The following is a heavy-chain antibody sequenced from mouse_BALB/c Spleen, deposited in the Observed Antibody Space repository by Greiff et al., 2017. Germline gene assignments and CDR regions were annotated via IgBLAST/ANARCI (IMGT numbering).Heavy chain of an antibody. Sequence: EVKLMESGPELVKPGASVKISCKTSGYTFTEYTMHWVKQSHGKSLEWIGGINPNNGGTSYNQKFKGKATLTVDKSSSTAYMELRSLTSEDSAVYYCARRAVVAPGFAYWGQGTLVTVSA. V-gene: IGHV1-18*01. CDR1: GYTFTEYT. CDR2: INPNNGGT. D-gene: IGHD1-1*01. J-gene: IGHJ3*01. CDR3: ARRAVVAPGFAY.